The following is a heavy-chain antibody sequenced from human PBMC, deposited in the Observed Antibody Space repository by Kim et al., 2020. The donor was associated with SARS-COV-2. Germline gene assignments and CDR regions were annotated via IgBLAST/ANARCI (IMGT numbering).Heavy chain of an antibody. Sequence: KSRVTMSVDTSKNQFSLKLSSVTAADTAVYYCAREQYEALYYYYYYYMDVWGKGTTVTVSS. D-gene: IGHD2-2*01. V-gene: IGHV4-4*06. J-gene: IGHJ6*03. CDR3: AREQYEALYYYYYYYMDV.